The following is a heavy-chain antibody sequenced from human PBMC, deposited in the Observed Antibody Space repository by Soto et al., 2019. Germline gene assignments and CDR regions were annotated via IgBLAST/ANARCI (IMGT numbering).Heavy chain of an antibody. V-gene: IGHV3-23*01. CDR1: GFMFRSYA. CDR2: ISGGGAAT. D-gene: IGHD5-12*01. Sequence: EVQLLESGGGLVQPGGSLRLSCAASGFMFRSYAMNWVRQAPGKGLEWVSGISGGGAATYYADSVKGRFTITRDNSKNTLFLQMNTLTAEDTAVYYCAKDEKEWLRLSRILKGGGFDYWGQGALVTVSS. CDR3: AKDEKEWLRLSRILKGGGFDY. J-gene: IGHJ4*02.